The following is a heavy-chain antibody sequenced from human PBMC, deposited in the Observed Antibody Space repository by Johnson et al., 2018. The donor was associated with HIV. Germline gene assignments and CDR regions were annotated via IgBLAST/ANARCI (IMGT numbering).Heavy chain of an antibody. Sequence: VQLVESGGGLIQPGGSLRLSCAASGFTVSSNYMSWVRRAPGKGLEWVSVIYSGGRTYYADSVKGRFTISRDSSKDTLYVQMNSLRGEDTAVYYCARDPDPFREYHGDAFDIWGQGTVVTVSS. V-gene: IGHV3-66*01. J-gene: IGHJ3*02. CDR3: ARDPDPFREYHGDAFDI. D-gene: IGHD3-10*01. CDR2: IYSGGRT. CDR1: GFTVSSNY.